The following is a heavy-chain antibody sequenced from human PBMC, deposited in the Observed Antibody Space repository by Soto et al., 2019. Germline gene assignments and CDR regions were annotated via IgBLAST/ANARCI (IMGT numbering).Heavy chain of an antibody. D-gene: IGHD2-15*01. CDR3: ARALSCSGGSCSHLRGMEG. V-gene: IGHV4-38-2*02. J-gene: IGHJ6*02. CDR2: IYHSGST. CDR1: GDSISSGYY. Sequence: PSEILSIACTVSGDSISSGYYWRWIRQPPGKGLEWIGTIYHSGSTYYNPSLKSRVTISVDTSKNQFSLKLNSVTAADTAVYYCARALSCSGGSCSHLRGMEGWGLGCTV.